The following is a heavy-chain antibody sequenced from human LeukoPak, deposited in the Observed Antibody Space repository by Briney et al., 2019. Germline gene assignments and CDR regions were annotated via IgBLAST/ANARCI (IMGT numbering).Heavy chain of an antibody. V-gene: IGHV3-74*01. CDR3: STGSGHAFDI. Sequence: GGSLRLSCAASGFTFSSYWMHWVRQVPGKGLVWVSRINSDGSSTSYANSVKGRFTISRDNAKNTLYVQMNSLRVEDTAVYYCSTGSGHAFDIWGRGTMVTVSS. D-gene: IGHD3-10*01. CDR2: INSDGSST. CDR1: GFTFSSYW. J-gene: IGHJ3*02.